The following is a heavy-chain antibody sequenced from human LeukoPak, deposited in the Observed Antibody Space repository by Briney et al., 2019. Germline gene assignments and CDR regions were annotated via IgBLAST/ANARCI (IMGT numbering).Heavy chain of an antibody. V-gene: IGHV3-74*01. CDR1: GFTFSSYW. CDR2: INSDGSST. D-gene: IGHD5-18*01. J-gene: IGHJ3*02. Sequence: PGGSLRLSCAASGFTFSSYWMHWARQAPGKGLVWVSRINSDGSSTSYADSVKGRFTISRDNAKNSLYLQMNSLRAEDTAVYYCARDWTDVNTAMADTDAFDIWGQGTMVTVSS. CDR3: ARDWTDVNTAMADTDAFDI.